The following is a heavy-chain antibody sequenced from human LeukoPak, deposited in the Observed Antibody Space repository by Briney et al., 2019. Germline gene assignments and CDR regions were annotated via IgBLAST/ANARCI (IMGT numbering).Heavy chain of an antibody. CDR1: GFTFRNYW. D-gene: IGHD6-13*01. CDR2: IKQDGSQK. V-gene: IGHV3-7*01. J-gene: IGHJ4*02. CDR3: ARDAVSDSWPDC. Sequence: GGSLRLSCAASGFTFRNYWMNWVRQAQGKGPEWLANIKQDGSQKYYVDSVKGRFTISRDNAKDSLYLQMNSLAVGDTAVYYCARDAVSDSWPDCWGQGTLVTVSA.